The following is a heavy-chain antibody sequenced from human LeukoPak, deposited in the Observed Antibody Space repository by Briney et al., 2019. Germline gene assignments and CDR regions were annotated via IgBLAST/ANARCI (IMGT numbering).Heavy chain of an antibody. J-gene: IGHJ4*02. CDR2: ISWNSGSI. V-gene: IGHV3-9*01. CDR1: GFTFDDYD. Sequence: GGSLRLSCAASGFTFDDYDMHWVRRAPGKGLEWVSGISWNSGSIGYADSVKGRFTISRDNAKNSLYLQMNSLRAEDTALYYCGKLLSMVRGVIIPEYYFDYWGQGTLVTVSS. D-gene: IGHD3-10*01. CDR3: GKLLSMVRGVIIPEYYFDY.